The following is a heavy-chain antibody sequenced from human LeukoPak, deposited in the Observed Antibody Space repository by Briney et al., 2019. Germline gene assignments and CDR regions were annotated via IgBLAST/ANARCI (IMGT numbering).Heavy chain of an antibody. CDR2: IYYSGST. CDR1: GGSISSSSYY. J-gene: IGHJ4*02. CDR3: ARHAGNHLSRSFDY. V-gene: IGHV4-39*01. Sequence: PSETLSLTCTVSGGSISSSSYYWGWIRQPPGKGLEWIGSIYYSGSTYYNPSLKSRVTIAVDTSKNQFSLKLSSVTAADTAVYYCARHAGNHLSRSFDYWGQGTLVTVSS. D-gene: IGHD4-23*01.